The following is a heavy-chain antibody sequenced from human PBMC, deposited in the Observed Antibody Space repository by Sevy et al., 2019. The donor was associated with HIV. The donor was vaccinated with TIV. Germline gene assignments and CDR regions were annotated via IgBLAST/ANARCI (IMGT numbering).Heavy chain of an antibody. V-gene: IGHV3-23*01. J-gene: IGHJ4*02. Sequence: GGSLRLSCAASGFTFNTYAMSWVRQAPGKGLEWVSGISGSAYSTYYADSVKGRFTISRDNSKNTLSLQMNSLRAEDTAVYYCAKESPGYNYDSSGSLDYWGQETLVTVSS. CDR2: ISGSAYST. CDR3: AKESPGYNYDSSGSLDY. D-gene: IGHD3-22*01. CDR1: GFTFNTYA.